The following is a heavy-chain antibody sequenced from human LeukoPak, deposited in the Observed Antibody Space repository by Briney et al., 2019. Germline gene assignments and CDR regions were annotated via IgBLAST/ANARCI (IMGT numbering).Heavy chain of an antibody. CDR3: ARASVVPAAIGWFEP. J-gene: IGHJ5*02. D-gene: IGHD2-2*01. CDR2: IYSGGST. CDR1: GFTVSSNY. Sequence: GGSLRLSCAASGFTVSSNYMSWVRQAPGKGLEWGSVIYSGGSTYYADSVKGRFTISRDNSKNTRYLQMNSLRAEDTAVYYCARASVVPAAIGWFEPWGQGTLVTVSS. V-gene: IGHV3-66*02.